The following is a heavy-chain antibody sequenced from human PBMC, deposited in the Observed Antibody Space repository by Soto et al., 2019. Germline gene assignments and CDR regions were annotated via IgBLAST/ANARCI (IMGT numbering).Heavy chain of an antibody. J-gene: IGHJ6*02. CDR3: ARERRLRFFEWLSHYYYYGMDV. CDR1: GYTFTSYG. V-gene: IGHV1-18*01. D-gene: IGHD3-3*01. CDR2: ISAYNGNT. Sequence: ASVKVSCKASGYTFTSYGISWVRQAPGQGLEWMGWISAYNGNTNYAQKLQGRVTMTTYTATSKAYMELRRLRSGDTAVYFCARERRLRFFEWLSHYYYYGMDVWGQGTTVTVSS.